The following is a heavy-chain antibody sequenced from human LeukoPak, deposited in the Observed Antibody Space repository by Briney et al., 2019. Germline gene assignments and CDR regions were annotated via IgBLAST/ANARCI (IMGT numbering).Heavy chain of an antibody. V-gene: IGHV1-2*02. J-gene: IGHJ4*02. CDR1: GYTFTGYY. CDR2: IEPNSGGT. Sequence: ASVKVSCKASGYTFTGYYIHWVRQAPGQGLEWMGWIEPNSGGTNHAQKFQGRVTMTRETSISTAYMELTRLRSDDTAAYYCARAPRGYCSGGSCFDYWGQGTLVTVSS. D-gene: IGHD2-15*01. CDR3: ARAPRGYCSGGSCFDY.